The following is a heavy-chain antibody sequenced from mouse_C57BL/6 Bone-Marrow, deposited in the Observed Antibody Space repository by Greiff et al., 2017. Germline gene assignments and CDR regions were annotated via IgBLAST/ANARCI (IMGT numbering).Heavy chain of an antibody. CDR1: GFTFSDSG. CDR2: ISSGSSTI. J-gene: IGHJ1*03. D-gene: IGHD2-5*01. Sequence: EVQLVESGGGLVKPGGSLKLSCAASGFTFSDSGMHWVRQAPGKGLEWVAYISSGSSTIYYADTVKGRFTISRDNAKNTLFLQMTSLRSEDTAMYYCARCTIVKYFDVWGTGTTVTVSS. CDR3: ARCTIVKYFDV. V-gene: IGHV5-17*01.